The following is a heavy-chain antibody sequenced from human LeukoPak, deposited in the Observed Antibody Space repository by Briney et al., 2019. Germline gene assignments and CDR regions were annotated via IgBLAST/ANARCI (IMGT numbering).Heavy chain of an antibody. CDR1: GGSFSGYY. J-gene: IGHJ4*02. CDR2: INHSGST. CDR3: ARELGHGSCFDY. D-gene: IGHD6-13*01. Sequence: PSETLSLTCAVYGGSFSGYYWSWIRQPPGKGLEWIGEINHSGSTNYNPSLKSRVTISVDTSKNQFSLKLSSVTAADTAVYYCARELGHGSCFDYWGQGTLVTVSS. V-gene: IGHV4-34*01.